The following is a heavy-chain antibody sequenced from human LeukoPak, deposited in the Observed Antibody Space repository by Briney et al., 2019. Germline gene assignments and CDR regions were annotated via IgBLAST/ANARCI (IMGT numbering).Heavy chain of an antibody. CDR1: GYTLTELS. CDR2: FDPEDGET. J-gene: IGHJ5*02. CDR3: AREGGSGSFSPDNWFDP. D-gene: IGHD3-10*01. V-gene: IGHV1-24*01. Sequence: EASVKVSCKVSGYTLTELSMHWVRQAPGKGLEWMGGFDPEDGETIYAQKFQGRVTMTEDTSTDTAYMELSSLRSEDTAVYYCAREGGSGSFSPDNWFDPWGQGTLVTVSS.